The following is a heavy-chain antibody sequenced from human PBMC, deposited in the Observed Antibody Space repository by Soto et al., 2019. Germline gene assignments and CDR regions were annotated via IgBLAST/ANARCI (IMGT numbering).Heavy chain of an antibody. Sequence: SETLSLTCTVSGGSISRYYWSWIRQPPGKGLEWIGYIYYSGSTNYNPSLKSRVTISVDTSKNQFSLKLSSVTAADTAVYYCARGRYYYDSSGYFWGQGTLVTVSS. D-gene: IGHD3-22*01. CDR1: GGSISRYY. CDR2: IYYSGST. CDR3: ARGRYYYDSSGYF. V-gene: IGHV4-59*01. J-gene: IGHJ4*02.